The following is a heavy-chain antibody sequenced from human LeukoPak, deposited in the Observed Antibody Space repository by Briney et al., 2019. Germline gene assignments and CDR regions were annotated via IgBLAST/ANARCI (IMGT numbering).Heavy chain of an antibody. D-gene: IGHD3-16*01. CDR1: GGSISSGDYY. CDR2: IYYSGST. Sequence: PSQTLSLTCTVSGGSISSGDYYWSWIRQPPGKGLEWIGYIYYSGSTYYNPSLKSRVTISVDTSKNQFSLKLSSVTAADTAVYYCARATERGGSYNYWGQGTLVTVSS. J-gene: IGHJ4*02. CDR3: ARATERGGSYNY. V-gene: IGHV4-30-4*01.